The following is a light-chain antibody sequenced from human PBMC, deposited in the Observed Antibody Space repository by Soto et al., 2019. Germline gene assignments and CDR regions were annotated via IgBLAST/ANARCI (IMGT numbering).Light chain of an antibody. CDR2: DNN. CDR1: SSNIGNNY. J-gene: IGLJ2*01. Sequence: QSVLTQPPSVSAAPGQTVTISCSGSSSNIGNNYVSWYQQLPGTAPKLLIYDNNKRPSGIPDRFSGSKSGTSATLGITGLQTGDEADYYCGTWDNSLRAVVFGGGTKMTFL. CDR3: GTWDNSLRAVV. V-gene: IGLV1-51*01.